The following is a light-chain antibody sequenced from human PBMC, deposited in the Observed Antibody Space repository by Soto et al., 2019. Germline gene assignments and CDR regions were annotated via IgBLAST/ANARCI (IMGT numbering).Light chain of an antibody. J-gene: IGLJ1*01. V-gene: IGLV2-14*01. Sequence: QSALTQPASVSGFPGQAITISCTGTSSDIGGYNYVSWYQQHPGKAPKLMVYEVINRPSGVSHRFSGARSGNTASLTISGLQAEDEAVYYCASYSTTSTPYVFGTGTKVTVL. CDR3: ASYSTTSTPYV. CDR2: EVI. CDR1: SSDIGGYNY.